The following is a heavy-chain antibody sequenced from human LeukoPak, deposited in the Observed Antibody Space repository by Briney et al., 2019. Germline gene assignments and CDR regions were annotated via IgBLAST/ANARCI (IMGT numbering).Heavy chain of an antibody. CDR2: ISGSGGGDST. CDR3: AKEEWLGKMNFFDY. Sequence: GGSLRLSCAASGFTFSIYAMSWVRQAPGKGLEWVSSISGSGGGDSTYYADSVKGRFTVSRDSSKNTLYLQMNRLRAEDTTVYYCAKEEWLGKMNFFDYWGQGTLVTVSS. J-gene: IGHJ4*02. V-gene: IGHV3-23*01. CDR1: GFTFSIYA. D-gene: IGHD6-19*01.